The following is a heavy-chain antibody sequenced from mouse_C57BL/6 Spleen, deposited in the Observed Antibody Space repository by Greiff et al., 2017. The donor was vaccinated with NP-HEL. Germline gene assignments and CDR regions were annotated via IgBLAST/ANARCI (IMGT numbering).Heavy chain of an antibody. V-gene: IGHV5-9-1*02. D-gene: IGHD1-1*01. J-gene: IGHJ2*01. CDR3: TREGYYGSSYDYFDY. CDR1: GFTFSSYA. Sequence: EVKVVESGEGLVKPGGSLKLSCAASGFTFSSYAMSWVRQTPEKRLEWVAYISSGGDYIYYADTVKGRFTISRDNARNTLYLQMSSLKSEDTAMYYCTREGYYGSSYDYFDYWGQGTTLTVSS. CDR2: ISSGGDYI.